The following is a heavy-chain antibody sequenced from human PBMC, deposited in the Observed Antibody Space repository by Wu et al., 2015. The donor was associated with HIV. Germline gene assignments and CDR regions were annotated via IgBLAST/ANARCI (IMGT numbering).Heavy chain of an antibody. D-gene: IGHD3-3*01. CDR1: GGSFSGYY. J-gene: IGHJ6*03. Sequence: QVQLQQWGAGLLKPSETLSLKCAVYGGSFSGYYWSWIRQFSGKGLEWLGEINHTGSSSYNPSLKSRVTISVDTSKNQFSLNLSSVTAADTAIYYCARGSWSGPDQYSFYYYMDVWGKGTTVIVSS. CDR3: ARGSWSGPDQYSFYYYMDV. CDR2: INHTGSS. V-gene: IGHV4-34*02.